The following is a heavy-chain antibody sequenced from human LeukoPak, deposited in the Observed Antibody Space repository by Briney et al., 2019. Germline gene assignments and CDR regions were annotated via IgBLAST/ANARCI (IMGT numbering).Heavy chain of an antibody. CDR3: ARDRDIYCIGGSGYGPCLRVTRWFDP. D-gene: IGHD2-15*01. CDR2: INPNSGGT. Sequence: GPSVKVSCKASGYTFTAYYIHWVRRAPGQGLEWMGWINPNSGGTNYAQKFQGRGTMTRDTSISTAYMELRRLRSDDTDVYYCARDRDIYCIGGSGYGPCLRVTRWFDPWGQGTLVTVSS. J-gene: IGHJ5*02. CDR1: GYTFTAYY. V-gene: IGHV1-2*02.